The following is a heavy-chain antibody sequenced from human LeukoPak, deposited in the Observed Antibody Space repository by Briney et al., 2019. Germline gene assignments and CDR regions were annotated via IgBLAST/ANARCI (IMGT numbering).Heavy chain of an antibody. CDR2: INWSGGST. V-gene: IGHV3-20*04. Sequence: PGGSLRLSCADSGFTFDAYGMTWVRQAPGKGLEWVSGINWSGGSTGYADSVKGRFTIPRDNAKNSLYLQMNSLRAEDTALYYCARVYMSKIPFSWGQGTLVTVSS. J-gene: IGHJ4*02. CDR3: ARVYMSKIPFS. D-gene: IGHD3-10*01. CDR1: GFTFDAYG.